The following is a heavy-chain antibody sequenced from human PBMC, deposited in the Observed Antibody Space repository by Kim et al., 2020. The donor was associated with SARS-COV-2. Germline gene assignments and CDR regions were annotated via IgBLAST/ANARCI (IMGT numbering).Heavy chain of an antibody. D-gene: IGHD2-2*01. V-gene: IGHV5-51*01. J-gene: IGHJ6*02. CDR3: ARRVPEKLRPSVMDV. CDR2: IFPGDSDT. CDR1: GYSFTNHW. Sequence: GESLKISCKGSGYSFTNHWIAWVRQMPRKGLEWMGIIFPGDSDTKYNPSFKGQVTMSADNSINTAYLKWSSLEASDTAIYYCARRVPEKLRPSVMDVWGQGTTVTVSS.